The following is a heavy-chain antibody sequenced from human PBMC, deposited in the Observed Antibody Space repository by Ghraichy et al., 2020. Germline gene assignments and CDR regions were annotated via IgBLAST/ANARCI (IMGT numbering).Heavy chain of an antibody. J-gene: IGHJ5*02. Sequence: SETLSLTCIVSGGSISGYYWNWFRQSPGKGLEWIGHVYYTGSTDYKPSFKSRVTILLDTSKNQFSLKMNSMTAADTAVYYCAREERSEWRGWAWFDPWGKGTMVTVSS. CDR1: GGSISGYY. CDR3: AREERSEWRGWAWFDP. V-gene: IGHV4-59*01. D-gene: IGHD3-3*01. CDR2: VYYTGST.